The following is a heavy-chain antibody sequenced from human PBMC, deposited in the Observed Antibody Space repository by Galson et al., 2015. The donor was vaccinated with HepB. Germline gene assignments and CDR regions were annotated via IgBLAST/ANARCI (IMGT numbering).Heavy chain of an antibody. J-gene: IGHJ4*02. CDR1: GFTFDDYT. D-gene: IGHD3-22*01. V-gene: IGHV3-43*01. CDR3: AKDIDSSGYYYFDY. Sequence: SLRLSCAASGFTFDDYTMHWVRQAPGKGLEWVSLISWDGGSTYYADSVKGRFTISRDNSKNSLYLQMNSLRTEDTALYYCAKDIDSSGYYYFDYWGQGTLVTVSS. CDR2: ISWDGGST.